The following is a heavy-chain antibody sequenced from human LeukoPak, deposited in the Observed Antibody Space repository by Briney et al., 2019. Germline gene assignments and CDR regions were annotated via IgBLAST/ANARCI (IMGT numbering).Heavy chain of an antibody. J-gene: IGHJ4*02. Sequence: SVKVSCKASGGTFSSYAISWVRQAPGQGLEWMGRIIPILGIANYAQKFQGRVTITADKSTTTAYMELSSLRSEDTAVYYCARDSIVVVTALDYWGQGTLVTVSS. D-gene: IGHD2-21*02. CDR1: GGTFSSYA. CDR3: ARDSIVVVTALDY. CDR2: IIPILGIA. V-gene: IGHV1-69*04.